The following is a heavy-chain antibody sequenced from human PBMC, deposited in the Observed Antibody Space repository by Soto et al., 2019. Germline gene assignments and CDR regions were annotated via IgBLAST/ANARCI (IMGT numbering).Heavy chain of an antibody. CDR1: GFTFSSYG. CDR3: AKEGGYCSGGSCYSLLRGHYGMDV. D-gene: IGHD2-15*01. V-gene: IGHV3-30*18. J-gene: IGHJ6*02. Sequence: PGGSLRLSCAASGFTFSSYGMHWVRQAPGKGLEWVAVISYDGSNKYYADSVKGRFTISRDNSKNTLYLQMNSLRAEDTAVYYCAKEGGYCSGGSCYSLLRGHYGMDVWGQGTTVTVS. CDR2: ISYDGSNK.